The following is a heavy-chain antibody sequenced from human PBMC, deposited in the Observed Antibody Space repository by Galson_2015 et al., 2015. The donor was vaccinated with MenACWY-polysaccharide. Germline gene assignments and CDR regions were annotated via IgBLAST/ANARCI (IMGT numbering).Heavy chain of an antibody. V-gene: IGHV1-2*02. Sequence: SVKVSCKASGYTFSDCYIHWVRQAPGQGLEWMGWINPNGGGTNYEQKYQARVTMTRDTSINTAYMELSRLSSDDTAVYYCTRGGGRYYVDYWGQGTLATVSS. CDR1: GYTFSDCY. D-gene: IGHD6-19*01. CDR2: INPNGGGT. CDR3: TRGGGRYYVDY. J-gene: IGHJ4*02.